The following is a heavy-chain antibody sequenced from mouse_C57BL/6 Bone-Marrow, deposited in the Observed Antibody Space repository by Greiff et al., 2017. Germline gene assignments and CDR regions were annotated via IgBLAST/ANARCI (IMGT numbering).Heavy chain of an antibody. D-gene: IGHD2-2*01. CDR1: GYTFTSYW. Sequence: QVQLQQPGAELVKPGASVKMSCKASGYTFTSYWITWVKQRPGQGLEWIGDIYPGSGSTNYNEKFKSKATLTVDTSSSTAYMQLSSLTSEDSAVYYCPRSDYGYADWYFDVWGTGTTVTVSS. V-gene: IGHV1-55*01. CDR3: PRSDYGYADWYFDV. CDR2: IYPGSGST. J-gene: IGHJ1*03.